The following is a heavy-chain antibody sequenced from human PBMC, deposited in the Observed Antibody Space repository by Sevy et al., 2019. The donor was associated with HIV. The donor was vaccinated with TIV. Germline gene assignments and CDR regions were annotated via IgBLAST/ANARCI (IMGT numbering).Heavy chain of an antibody. J-gene: IGHJ6*02. D-gene: IGHD3-10*01. Sequence: ASVKVSCKASGGTFSSYAISWVRQAPGQGLEWMGGIIPIFGTANYAQKFQGRVTITADESTSTAYMGLSSLRSEDTAVYYCAREGSGSYKGGMDVWGQGTTVTVSS. CDR2: IIPIFGTA. V-gene: IGHV1-69*13. CDR3: AREGSGSYKGGMDV. CDR1: GGTFSSYA.